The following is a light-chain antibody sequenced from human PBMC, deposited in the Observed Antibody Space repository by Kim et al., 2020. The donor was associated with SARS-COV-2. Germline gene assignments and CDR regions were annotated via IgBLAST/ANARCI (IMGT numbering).Light chain of an antibody. CDR2: GAS. CDR3: QQYKTYPYT. V-gene: IGKV1-16*02. Sequence: SVSLGARVTITDRASQDITTYLAWFQQRPGRAPRSLIYGASSLQSGVPSKFSGSGSGTDFTLTISSLQPEDFATYYCQQYKTYPYTFGQGTKLEI. J-gene: IGKJ2*01. CDR1: QDITTY.